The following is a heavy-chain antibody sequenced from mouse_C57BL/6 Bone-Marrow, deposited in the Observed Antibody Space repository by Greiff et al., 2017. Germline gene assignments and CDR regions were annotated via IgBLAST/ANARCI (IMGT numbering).Heavy chain of an antibody. CDR3: ARHGDIVTTVYFDV. J-gene: IGHJ1*03. D-gene: IGHD2-5*01. CDR2: ISNGGGST. Sequence: EVKLVESGGGLVQPGGSLKLSCAASGFTFSDYYLYWVRQTPEKRLEWVAYISNGGGSTYYPDTVKGRFTISRDNAKNTLYLQMSRLKSEDTAMYYCARHGDIVTTVYFDVWGTGTTVTVSS. V-gene: IGHV5-12*01. CDR1: GFTFSDYY.